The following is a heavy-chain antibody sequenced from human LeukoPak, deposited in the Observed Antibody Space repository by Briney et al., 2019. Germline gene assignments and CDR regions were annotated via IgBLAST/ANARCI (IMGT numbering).Heavy chain of an antibody. CDR1: GFTFNNYA. CDR3: AKGGYCSGGGCYPTGYYFDS. J-gene: IGHJ4*02. CDR2: IRGGGGST. D-gene: IGHD2-15*01. Sequence: PGGSLRLSCAASGFTFNNYAMSWVRQAPGRGLEWVSTIRGGGGSTYYADSVKGRFTISRDNSQNTLFLQMNSLRADDTAIYYCAKGGYCSGGGCYPTGYYFDSWGQGTLVTVSS. V-gene: IGHV3-23*01.